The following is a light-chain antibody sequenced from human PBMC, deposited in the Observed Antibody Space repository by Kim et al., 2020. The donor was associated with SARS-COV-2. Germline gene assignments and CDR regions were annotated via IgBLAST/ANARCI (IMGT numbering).Light chain of an antibody. CDR2: DIS. CDR3: QQRTNWL. V-gene: IGKV3-11*01. J-gene: IGKJ2*01. CDR1: QTVRSS. Sequence: TLSLSPGERATLSCRASQTVRSSFAWYQQKPGQPPRLLIYDISNRATGIPARFSGSGSGTDFTLTISSLEPEDSAVYYYQQRTNWLFGQGTKLEI.